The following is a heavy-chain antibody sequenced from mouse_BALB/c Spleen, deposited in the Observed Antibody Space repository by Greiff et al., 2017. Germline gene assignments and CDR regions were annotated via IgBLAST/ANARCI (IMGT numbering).Heavy chain of an antibody. V-gene: IGHV5-6-5*01. J-gene: IGHJ2*01. CDR1: GFTFSSYA. D-gene: IGHD1-1*01. CDR2: ISSGGST. Sequence: EVQRVESGGGLVKPGGSLKLSCAASGFTFSSYAMSWVRQTPEKRLEWVASISSGGSTYYPDSVKGRFTISRDNARNILYLQMSSLRSEDTAMYYCARGDYGSSPLDYWGQGTTLTVSS. CDR3: ARGDYGSSPLDY.